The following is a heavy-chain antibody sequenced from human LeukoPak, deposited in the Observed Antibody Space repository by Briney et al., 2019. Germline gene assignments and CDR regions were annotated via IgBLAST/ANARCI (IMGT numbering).Heavy chain of an antibody. D-gene: IGHD3-22*01. Sequence: PGGSLRLSCAASGFTFNSYGMDWVRQAPGKGLEWVAIISYDGSVKYYGESVRGRFTISRDNSKNTLYLQMNSLRAEDTAVYYCAKDHWVGWQIHSSGHLFDIWGQGTMVTVSS. J-gene: IGHJ3*02. CDR2: ISYDGSVK. CDR3: AKDHWVGWQIHSSGHLFDI. V-gene: IGHV3-30*18. CDR1: GFTFNSYG.